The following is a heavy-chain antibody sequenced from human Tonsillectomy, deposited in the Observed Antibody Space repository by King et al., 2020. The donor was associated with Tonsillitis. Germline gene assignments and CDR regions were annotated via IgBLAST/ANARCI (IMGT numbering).Heavy chain of an antibody. V-gene: IGHV3-21*01. CDR3: ARGDGSGSDYAKPNPDY. CDR2: ISRSSHYI. J-gene: IGHJ4*02. Sequence: EVQLVESGGGLVKPGGSLRLSCAASGFTFSSYTMNWVRQAPGKGLEWVSAISRSSHYIYYADSIKGRFTISRDNAKNSLYLQMNSLRAEDTAVYYCARGDGSGSDYAKPNPDYWGQGTLVTVSS. D-gene: IGHD3-10*01. CDR1: GFTFSSYT.